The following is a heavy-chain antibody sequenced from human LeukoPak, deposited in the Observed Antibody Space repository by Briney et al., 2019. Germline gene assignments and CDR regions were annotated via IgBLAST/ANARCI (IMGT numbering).Heavy chain of an antibody. CDR3: ARASKFGFDP. Sequence: PSETLSLTCTVSGGSISSYYWSWIRQPPGKGLEWIGEINHSGSTNYNPSLKSRVTISVDTSKNQFSLKLSSVTAADTAVYYCARASKFGFDPWGQGTLVTVSS. J-gene: IGHJ5*02. V-gene: IGHV4-34*01. D-gene: IGHD4-11*01. CDR2: INHSGST. CDR1: GGSISSYY.